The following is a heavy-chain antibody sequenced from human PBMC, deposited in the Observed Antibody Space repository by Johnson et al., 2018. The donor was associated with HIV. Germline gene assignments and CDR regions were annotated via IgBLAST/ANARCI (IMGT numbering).Heavy chain of an antibody. D-gene: IGHD3-22*01. Sequence: VQLVESGGGLVQPGGSLRLSCAASGFTFSSYAMSWVRQAPGKGLEWVSAISGSGGSTYYADSVKGRFTISRANSKNTLYLQMNSLRAEDTAVYYCAKDNYYDSSGSGAGGPYDAFDIWGQGTMVTVSS. J-gene: IGHJ3*02. CDR1: GFTFSSYA. CDR3: AKDNYYDSSGSGAGGPYDAFDI. CDR2: ISGSGGST. V-gene: IGHV3-23*04.